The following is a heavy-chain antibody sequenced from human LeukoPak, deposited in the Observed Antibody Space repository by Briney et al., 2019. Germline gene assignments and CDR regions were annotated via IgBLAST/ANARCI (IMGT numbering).Heavy chain of an antibody. CDR2: IYYSGST. Sequence: PSETLSLTCTVSVGSISTYYWSWIRQPPGKGLEWIGYIYYSGSTNYNPSLKSRVTISVDTSKNQFSLNLSSVIAADTAVYYCARSERYNSGWYFYFDYWGQGTLVTVSS. CDR3: ARSERYNSGWYFYFDY. J-gene: IGHJ4*02. D-gene: IGHD6-19*01. CDR1: VGSISTYY. V-gene: IGHV4-59*01.